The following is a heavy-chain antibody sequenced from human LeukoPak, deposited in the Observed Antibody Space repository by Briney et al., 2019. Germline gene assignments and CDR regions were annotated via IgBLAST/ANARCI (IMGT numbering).Heavy chain of an antibody. CDR3: ASGFGEFDHAFDI. J-gene: IGHJ3*02. D-gene: IGHD3-10*01. V-gene: IGHV4-30-2*01. Sequence: ASETLSLTCAVPGGSISSGGYSWSWIRQPPGKGLEWIGYIYHSGSTYYNPSLKSRVTISVDRSKNQFSLKLSSVTAADTAVYYCASGFGEFDHAFDIWGQGTMVTVSS. CDR2: IYHSGST. CDR1: GGSISSGGYS.